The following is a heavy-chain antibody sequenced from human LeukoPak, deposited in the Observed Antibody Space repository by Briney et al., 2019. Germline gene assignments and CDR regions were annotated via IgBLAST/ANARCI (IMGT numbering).Heavy chain of an antibody. J-gene: IGHJ4*02. CDR3: AKGRRTGGKTEFDY. CDR1: GFTFSNYA. CDR2: ISGSGGST. D-gene: IGHD1-1*01. Sequence: GGSLRLSCAASGFTFSNYAMSWVRQAPGKRRGWVSAISGSGGSTYYAHSVKGRFTISRDNSKNTLSLQINSLSAEDTAVYYCAKGRRTGGKTEFDYWGQGALVTVS. V-gene: IGHV3-23*01.